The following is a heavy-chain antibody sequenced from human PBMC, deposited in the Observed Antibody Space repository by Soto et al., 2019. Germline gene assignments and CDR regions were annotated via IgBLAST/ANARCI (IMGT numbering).Heavy chain of an antibody. D-gene: IGHD3-10*01. CDR2: ISSSSSYI. Sequence: EVQLVESGGGLGKPGGSLRLSCAASGFTFGTYSMNWVRQAPGKGLEWVSSISSSSSYIKYADSVKGRFTISRDNAKNSLYLQMNSLRAEDTAVYYCARPAGDSDNHWGQGTLVTVSS. CDR3: ARPAGDSDNH. V-gene: IGHV3-21*01. J-gene: IGHJ4*02. CDR1: GFTFGTYS.